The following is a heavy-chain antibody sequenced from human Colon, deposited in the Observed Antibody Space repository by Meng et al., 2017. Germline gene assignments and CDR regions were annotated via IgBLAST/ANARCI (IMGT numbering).Heavy chain of an antibody. CDR1: GDSVSSNSAA. CDR2: TYYRSKYYN. Sequence: QVTLQQSGPGLVKPSQTLSLSCAIAGDSVSSNSAAWNWIRQSPTRGLEWLGRTYYRSKYYNDYALSVKSRITINPDTSKNQFSLQLNSVTPEDTAIYYCARDWGDVRGGFDFWGQGTLVTVSS. D-gene: IGHD3-10*02. CDR3: ARDWGDVRGGFDF. V-gene: IGHV6-1*01. J-gene: IGHJ4*02.